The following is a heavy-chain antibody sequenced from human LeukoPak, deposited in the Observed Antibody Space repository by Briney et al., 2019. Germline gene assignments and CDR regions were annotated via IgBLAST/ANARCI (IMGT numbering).Heavy chain of an antibody. Sequence: SVKVSCKASGGTFSSYTISWVRQAPGQGLEWIGRIIPILGIANYALKFQGRVTITADKSTSTAYMELSSLRSEDTAVYYCATLRGYYYDSSGYYPPFDYWGQGTLVTVSS. CDR1: GGTFSSYT. J-gene: IGHJ4*02. CDR3: ATLRGYYYDSSGYYPPFDY. D-gene: IGHD3-22*01. V-gene: IGHV1-69*02. CDR2: IIPILGIA.